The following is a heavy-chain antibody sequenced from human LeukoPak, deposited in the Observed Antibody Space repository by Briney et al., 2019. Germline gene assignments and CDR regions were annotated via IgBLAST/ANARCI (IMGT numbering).Heavy chain of an antibody. J-gene: IGHJ4*02. Sequence: PGGSLRLSCAASGFTFSDYYMSWIRQAPGKGLEWVSYISSSGSTIYYADSVKGRFTISRDNAKNSLYLQMNSLRAEDTAVYHCARDLFYDSSGYYGYWGQGTLVTVSS. D-gene: IGHD3-22*01. CDR2: ISSSGSTI. CDR3: ARDLFYDSSGYYGY. CDR1: GFTFSDYY. V-gene: IGHV3-11*01.